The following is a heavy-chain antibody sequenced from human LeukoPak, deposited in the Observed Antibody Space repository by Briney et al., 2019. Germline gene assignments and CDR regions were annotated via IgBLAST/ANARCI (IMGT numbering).Heavy chain of an antibody. CDR2: IYYSGGT. CDR1: GGSISSSSYY. Sequence: SETLSLTCTVSGGSISSSSYYWGWIRQPPGKGLEWIGSIYYSGGTYYNPSLKSRVTISVDTSKNQFSLKLSSVTAADTAVYYCARAYVWGSYRYFDYWGQGTLVTVSS. CDR3: ARAYVWGSYRYFDY. V-gene: IGHV4-39*07. D-gene: IGHD3-16*02. J-gene: IGHJ4*02.